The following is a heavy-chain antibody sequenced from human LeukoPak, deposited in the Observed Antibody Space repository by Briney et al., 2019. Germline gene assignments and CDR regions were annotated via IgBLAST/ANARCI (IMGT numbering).Heavy chain of an antibody. V-gene: IGHV3-74*01. CDR3: ARDVPHNWFDT. Sequence: GGSLRLSCAASGITFGNNWMHWVHQGPGKGLVWISRINSDGGGAIYADSVKGRFTVSRDNAKNTLYLQMNSLRAEDTAVYYCARDVPHNWFDTWGQGTLVTISS. J-gene: IGHJ5*02. CDR2: INSDGGGA. CDR1: GITFGNNW.